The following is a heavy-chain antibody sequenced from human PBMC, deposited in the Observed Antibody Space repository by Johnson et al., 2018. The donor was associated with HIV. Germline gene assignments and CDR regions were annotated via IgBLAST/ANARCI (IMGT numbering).Heavy chain of an antibody. J-gene: IGHJ3*02. CDR1: GFTVSSNY. CDR2: IYSGDTT. V-gene: IGHV3-66*04. CDR3: AKHPDAFDI. Sequence: VQLVESGGGVVQPGRSLRLSCAASGFTVSSNYMSWVRQAPGKGLEWVSVIYSGDTTYYADSVKGRFTISRDNSKNTLYLQMNSLRAEDTAVYYCAKHPDAFDIWGRGTMLTVSS.